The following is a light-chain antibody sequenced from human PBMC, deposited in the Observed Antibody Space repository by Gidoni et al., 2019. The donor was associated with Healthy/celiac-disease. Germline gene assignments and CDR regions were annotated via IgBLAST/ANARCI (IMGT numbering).Light chain of an antibody. J-gene: IGKJ2*01. CDR3: MQALQTPLT. Sequence: DIVMTQSPLSLPVTPGEPASISFRSSHSLLPSSGYHYVAWYLQKPGQSPQLLIYLGSNRASGVPDRFSASGSGTDFTLKISRVEAEDVGVYYCMQALQTPLTFGQGTKLEIK. CDR2: LGS. V-gene: IGKV2-28*01. CDR1: HSLLPSSGYHY.